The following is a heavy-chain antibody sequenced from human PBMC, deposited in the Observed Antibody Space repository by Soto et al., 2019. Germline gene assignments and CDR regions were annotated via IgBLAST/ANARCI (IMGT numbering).Heavy chain of an antibody. D-gene: IGHD2-15*01. CDR3: ARDIVVLVGATEVSDY. J-gene: IGHJ4*02. CDR2: IKGDGSAT. CDR1: GFTFSSYW. V-gene: IGHV3-7*01. Sequence: EVQLVESGGGLVQPGGSLRLSCAASGFTFSSYWMSWVRQAPGKGPQWVANIKGDGSATFYPDSVKGRFTISRDNAQNSLELQMNSLRAEDTAVYYCARDIVVLVGATEVSDYWGQGTLVTVSS.